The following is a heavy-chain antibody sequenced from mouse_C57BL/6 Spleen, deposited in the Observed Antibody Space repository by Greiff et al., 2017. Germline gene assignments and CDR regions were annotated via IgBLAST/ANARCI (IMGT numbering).Heavy chain of an antibody. J-gene: IGHJ2*01. V-gene: IGHV1-82*01. CDR3: ARILTGTLDY. CDR2: IYPGDGDT. CDR1: GYAFSSSW. Sequence: QVQLKESGPELVKPGASVKISCKASGYAFSSSWMNWVKQRPGKGLEWIGRIYPGDGDTNYNGKFKGKATLTADQSSSTACMQLSSLTSEDSAVYFCARILTGTLDYWGQGTTLTVSS. D-gene: IGHD4-1*01.